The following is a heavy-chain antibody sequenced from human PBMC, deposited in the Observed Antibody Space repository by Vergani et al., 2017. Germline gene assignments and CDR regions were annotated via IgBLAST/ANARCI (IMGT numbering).Heavy chain of an antibody. CDR2: ISYDGSNK. Sequence: QVQLVQSGAEVKKPGASVKVSCKASGYTFSSYAMHWVRQAPGKGLEWVAVISYDGSNKYYADSVKGRFTISRDNSKNTLYLQMNSLRAEDTAVYYCARRELGSRFDYWGQGTLVTVSS. D-gene: IGHD1-26*01. CDR3: ARRELGSRFDY. J-gene: IGHJ4*02. CDR1: GYTFSSYA. V-gene: IGHV3-30-3*01.